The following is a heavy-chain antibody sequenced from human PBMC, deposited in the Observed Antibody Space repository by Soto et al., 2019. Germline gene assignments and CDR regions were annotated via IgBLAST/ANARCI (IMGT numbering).Heavy chain of an antibody. CDR2: ISADNGDT. CDR3: ARNRSYYYGSGGYPFDF. J-gene: IGHJ4*02. CDR1: GYTFDIYG. Sequence: GPEVKKPGASVKVSCKASGYTFDIYGISWVRQVPGKGPEWMGWISADNGDTKYAQRMQGRVTMTTDTATSTAYMELRRLSSDDTAVYYCARNRSYYYGSGGYPFDFWGQGSLVTVSS. D-gene: IGHD3-10*01. V-gene: IGHV1-18*01.